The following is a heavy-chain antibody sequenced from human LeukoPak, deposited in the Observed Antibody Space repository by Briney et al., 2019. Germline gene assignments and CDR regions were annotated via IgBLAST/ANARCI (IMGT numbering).Heavy chain of an antibody. CDR2: IIPMFGKA. CDR1: GGTFSSYA. Sequence: GASVKVSCKASGGTFSSYAISWVRQAPGQGLEWMGGIIPMFGKANYAQKFQGRVTITADESTSTAYMELSSLRSDDTAVYYCARGWLAETTVVTPYNYWGQGTLVTVSS. V-gene: IGHV1-69*13. J-gene: IGHJ4*02. D-gene: IGHD4-23*01. CDR3: ARGWLAETTVVTPYNY.